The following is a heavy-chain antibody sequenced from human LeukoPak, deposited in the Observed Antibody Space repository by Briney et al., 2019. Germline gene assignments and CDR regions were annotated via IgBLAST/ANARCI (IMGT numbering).Heavy chain of an antibody. CDR2: IHHTGSA. D-gene: IGHD2-2*01. Sequence: SETLSLTCTVSGGSVSSGGNYWSWVRQLPGKGLEWIGYIHHTGSAYFNPSLKSRVTVSVDTSENQFSLKLSSATAADTAIYYCARGLGYCSSTSCFPRFDPWGQGTLVTVSS. CDR3: ARGLGYCSSTSCFPRFDP. V-gene: IGHV4-31*03. CDR1: GGSVSSGGNY. J-gene: IGHJ5*02.